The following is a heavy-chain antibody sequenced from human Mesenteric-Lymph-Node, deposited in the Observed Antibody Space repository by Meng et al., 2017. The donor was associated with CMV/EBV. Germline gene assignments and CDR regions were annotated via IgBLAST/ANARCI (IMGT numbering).Heavy chain of an antibody. D-gene: IGHD3-3*01. CDR1: GFIFSSYW. Sequence: GESLKISCAASGFIFSSYWMSWVRQVPGKGLEWVGRIRSKANSYATAYAASVKGRFTISRDDSKNTAYLQMNSLKTEDTAVYYCTSRGVVPYGMDVWGQGTTVTVSS. CDR2: IRSKANSYAT. V-gene: IGHV3-73*01. J-gene: IGHJ6*02. CDR3: TSRGVVPYGMDV.